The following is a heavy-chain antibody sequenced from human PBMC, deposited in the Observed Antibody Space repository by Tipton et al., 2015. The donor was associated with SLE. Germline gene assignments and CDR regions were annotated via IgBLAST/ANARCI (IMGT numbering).Heavy chain of an antibody. CDR2: ISGSGGST. CDR1: GFTFSSYA. J-gene: IGHJ3*02. Sequence: SLRLSCAASGFTFSSYAMSWVRQAPGKGLEWVSAISGSGGSTYYADSVKGRFTISRDNSKNTLYLQMNSLRAEDTAVYYCAGAVFASNYANDAFDIWGQGTMVTVSS. D-gene: IGHD4-11*01. CDR3: AGAVFASNYANDAFDI. V-gene: IGHV3-23*01.